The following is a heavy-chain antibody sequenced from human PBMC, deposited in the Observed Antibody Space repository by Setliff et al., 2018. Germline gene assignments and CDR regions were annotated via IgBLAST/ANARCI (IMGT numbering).Heavy chain of an antibody. CDR1: GYTFISYG. CDR2: ISTNNGKT. V-gene: IGHV1-18*01. J-gene: IGHJ3*01. Sequence: GASVKVSCKASGYTFISYGISWLRQAPGQGFEWMGWISTNNGKTEYSQKVQGRVTMTTDTSTSTVYMELRSLTFDGTAVYYCARDWFCSGGDCSDVFDFWGQGTMVTVSS. CDR3: ARDWFCSGGDCSDVFDF. D-gene: IGHD2-21*02.